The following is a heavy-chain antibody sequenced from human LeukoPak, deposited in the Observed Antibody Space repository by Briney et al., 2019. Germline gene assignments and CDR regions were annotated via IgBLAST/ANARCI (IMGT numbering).Heavy chain of an antibody. V-gene: IGHV4-59*01. CDR1: GGSINSYY. J-gene: IGHJ2*01. CDR3: ARERDSCGLRDFDL. CDR2: IYYSGNT. D-gene: IGHD3-22*01. Sequence: SETLSLTCTVSGGSINSYYWSWIRQPPGKGLERIGYIYYSGNTNYNPSLKSRVSISIDTSKNQLSLQLSSVTAADTAVYYCARERDSCGLRDFDLWGRGTLVTVSA.